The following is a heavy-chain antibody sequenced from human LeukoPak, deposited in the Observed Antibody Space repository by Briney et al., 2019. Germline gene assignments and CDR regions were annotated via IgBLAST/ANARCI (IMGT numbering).Heavy chain of an antibody. J-gene: IGHJ4*02. D-gene: IGHD6-13*01. Sequence: PGGSLRLSCAASGFIVSHNYMTWVRQAPGKGLEWISVIYIDGTTYYADSVKGRFTISRDQANNTLYLRMNTLRGEDTAVYYCARGPRYSFYWGQGTLVSVSS. CDR3: ARGPRYSFY. CDR2: IYIDGTT. CDR1: GFIVSHNY. V-gene: IGHV3-53*01.